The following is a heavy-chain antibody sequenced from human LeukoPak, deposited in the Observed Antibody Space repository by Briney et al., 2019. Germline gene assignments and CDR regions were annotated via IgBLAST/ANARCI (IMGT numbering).Heavy chain of an antibody. CDR3: AKDNGFGELLYLMDV. D-gene: IGHD3-10*01. J-gene: IGHJ6*03. V-gene: IGHV3-9*01. Sequence: GGPLRLSCAASGFTFDDYAMHWVRQAPGKGLEWVSGISWNSGSIGYADSVKGRFTISRDNAKNSLYLQKNSLRAEDTALYYCAKDNGFGELLYLMDVWGKGTTVTVSS. CDR1: GFTFDDYA. CDR2: ISWNSGSI.